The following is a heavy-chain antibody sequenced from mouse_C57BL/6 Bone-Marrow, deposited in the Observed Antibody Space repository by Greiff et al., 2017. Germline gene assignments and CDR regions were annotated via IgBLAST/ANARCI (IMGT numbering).Heavy chain of an antibody. D-gene: IGHD2-4*01. Sequence: VKLMESGAELVRPGASVKLSCKASGYTFTDYYINWVKQRPGQGLEWIARIYPGSGNTYYNEKFKGKATLTAEKSSSTAYMQLSSLTSEDSAVYFCARNYDYGYWGQGTTLTVSS. V-gene: IGHV1-76*01. J-gene: IGHJ2*01. CDR3: ARNYDYGY. CDR2: IYPGSGNT. CDR1: GYTFTDYY.